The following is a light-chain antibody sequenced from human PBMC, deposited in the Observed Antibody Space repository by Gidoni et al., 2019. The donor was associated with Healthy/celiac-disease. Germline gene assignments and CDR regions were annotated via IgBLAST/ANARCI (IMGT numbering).Light chain of an antibody. Sequence: QSVLTQPPSAAGTRGQRVTISCSGSSSNIGSNTGNWDQQLPGPAPHLLIYSNNHRPSGVPYRFSGSKSGTSASLAISWLQSADDADYYCAAWYDSLNGHYVFGTWTNVTVL. CDR3: AAWYDSLNGHYV. CDR2: SNN. V-gene: IGLV1-44*01. J-gene: IGLJ1*01. CDR1: SSNIGSNT.